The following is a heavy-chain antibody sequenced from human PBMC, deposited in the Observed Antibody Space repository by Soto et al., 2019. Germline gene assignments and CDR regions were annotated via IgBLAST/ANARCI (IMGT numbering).Heavy chain of an antibody. CDR2: INHSGST. CDR3: ARARSSAFDY. J-gene: IGHJ4*02. D-gene: IGHD3-10*01. Sequence: SETLSLTCAVYGGSFSGYYWSWIRQPPGKGLEWIGEINHSGSTNYNPSLKSRVTISVDTSKNQFSLKLSSVTAADTAVYYCARARSSAFDYWGQGTLVTV. CDR1: GGSFSGYY. V-gene: IGHV4-34*01.